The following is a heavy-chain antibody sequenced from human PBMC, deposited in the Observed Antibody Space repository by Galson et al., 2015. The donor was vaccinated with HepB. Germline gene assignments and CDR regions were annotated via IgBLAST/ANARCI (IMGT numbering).Heavy chain of an antibody. CDR3: ARHPSYYYGMDV. Sequence: ETLSLTCTVSGGSISSSSYYWGWIRQPPGKGLEWIGSIYYSGNTYYNPSLKSRVTISVDTSKNQFSLMLSSVTAADTAVYYCARHPSYYYGMDVWGQGTTVTVSS. CDR1: GGSISSSSYY. J-gene: IGHJ6*02. CDR2: IYYSGNT. V-gene: IGHV4-39*01.